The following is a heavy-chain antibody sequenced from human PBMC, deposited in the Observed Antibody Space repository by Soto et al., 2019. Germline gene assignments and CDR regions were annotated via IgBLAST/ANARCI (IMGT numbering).Heavy chain of an antibody. D-gene: IGHD6-19*01. CDR1: GGSFSGYY. V-gene: IGHV4-34*01. CDR3: ARAGLLSSGWYRGYNWFDP. J-gene: IGHJ5*02. Sequence: TSETLSLTCAVYGGSFSGYYWSWIRQPPGKGLEWIGEINHSGSTNYNPSLKSRVTISVDTSKNQFSLKLSSVTAADTAVYYCARAGLLSSGWYRGYNWFDPWGQGTLVTVSS. CDR2: INHSGST.